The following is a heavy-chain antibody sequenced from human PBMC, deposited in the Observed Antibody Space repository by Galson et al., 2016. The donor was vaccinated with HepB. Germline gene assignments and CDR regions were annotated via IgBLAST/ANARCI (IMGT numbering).Heavy chain of an antibody. D-gene: IGHD2-15*01. CDR3: AKDSPYWVPLGYYYGMHV. V-gene: IGHV3-23*01. J-gene: IGHJ6*02. Sequence: SLRLSCAASGFTFNNYDMTWVRQAPGKGLEWVSTISGSGGSTDYADSVKGRFTISRDNSKNTLYLQMNSLRAEDTAVYYCAKDSPYWVPLGYYYGMHVWGQGTTVTVSS. CDR1: GFTFNNYD. CDR2: ISGSGGST.